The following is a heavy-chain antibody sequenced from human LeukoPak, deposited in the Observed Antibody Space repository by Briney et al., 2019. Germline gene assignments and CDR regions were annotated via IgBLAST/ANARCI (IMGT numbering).Heavy chain of an antibody. J-gene: IGHJ3*02. Sequence: SETLSLTCAVYGGSFSGYYWSWIRQPPGKGLEWIGEVNRSGSTNYNPSLKSRVTISLDTSKNQFSLNLNSVTAADTAVYYCARESSPTCGAFDIWGQGTMVTVSS. D-gene: IGHD1-26*01. CDR1: GGSFSGYY. CDR2: VNRSGST. CDR3: ARESSPTCGAFDI. V-gene: IGHV4-34*01.